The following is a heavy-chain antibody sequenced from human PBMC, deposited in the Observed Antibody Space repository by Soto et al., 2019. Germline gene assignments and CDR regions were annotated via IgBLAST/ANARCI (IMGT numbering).Heavy chain of an antibody. Sequence: GASVKVSCKASGYTFTSYYMHWVRQAPGQGLEWMGIINPSGGSTSYAQKFQGRVTMTRDTSTSTVYMELSSLRSEVTAVYYCARVPGGLRYFSPEIPRDSYYYYYMAVWGKGTTVTVSS. CDR1: GYTFTSYY. J-gene: IGHJ6*03. CDR2: INPSGGST. D-gene: IGHD3-9*01. CDR3: ARVPGGLRYFSPEIPRDSYYYYYMAV. V-gene: IGHV1-46*01.